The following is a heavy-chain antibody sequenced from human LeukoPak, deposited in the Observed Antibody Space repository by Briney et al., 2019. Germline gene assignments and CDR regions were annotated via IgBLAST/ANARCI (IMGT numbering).Heavy chain of an antibody. V-gene: IGHV3-9*02. J-gene: IGHJ5*02. CDR2: ISWNSGSI. CDR1: GLTSDDYA. CDR3: ARVQTSGYSSGWYGP. D-gene: IGHD6-19*01. Sequence: GGSWSLSCAASGLTSDDYAMHWFRQAPGKALEWVSGISWNSGSIGYADSVKGRFTISRDNAKNSLYLQMNSLRAEDMALYYCARVQTSGYSSGWYGPWGQGTLVTVSS.